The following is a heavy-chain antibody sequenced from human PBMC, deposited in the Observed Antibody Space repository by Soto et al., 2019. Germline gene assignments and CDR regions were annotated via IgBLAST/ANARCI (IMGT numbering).Heavy chain of an antibody. D-gene: IGHD3-16*01. J-gene: IGHJ4*02. V-gene: IGHV3-30-3*01. CDR2: ISYDGSNK. CDR3: ARNGGNKPLHANYFDY. Sequence: GGSLRLSCAASGFTFSSYAMHWVRQAPGKGLEWVAVISYDGSNKYYADSVKGRFTISRDNSKNTLYLQMNSLRAEDTAVYYCARNGGNKPLHANYFDYWGQGTLVTVYS. CDR1: GFTFSSYA.